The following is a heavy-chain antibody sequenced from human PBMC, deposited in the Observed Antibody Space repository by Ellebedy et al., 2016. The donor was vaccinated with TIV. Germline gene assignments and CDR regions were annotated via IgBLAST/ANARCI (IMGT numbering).Heavy chain of an antibody. CDR1: GGSISSGGYY. V-gene: IGHV4-31*03. D-gene: IGHD3-22*01. CDR3: ARDGKWLDAFDI. CDR2: IYYSGST. Sequence: SETLSLXXTVSGGSISSGGYYWSWIRQHPGKGLEWIGYIYYSGSTYYNPSLKSRVTISVDTSKNQFSLKLSSVTAADTAVYYCARDGKWLDAFDIWGQGTMVTVSS. J-gene: IGHJ3*02.